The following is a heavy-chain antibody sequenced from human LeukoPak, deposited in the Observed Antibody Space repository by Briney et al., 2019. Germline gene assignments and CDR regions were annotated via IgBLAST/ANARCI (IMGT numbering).Heavy chain of an antibody. Sequence: SETLSLTCTVSGGSISSSSYYWGWIRQPPGKGLVWIGSIYYSGSTYYNPSLKSRVTISVDTSKNQFSLKLSFVTAADTAVYYCARPSPNWNYKDAFDIWGQGTMVTVSS. CDR3: ARPSPNWNYKDAFDI. D-gene: IGHD1-7*01. J-gene: IGHJ3*02. CDR1: GGSISSSSYY. V-gene: IGHV4-39*07. CDR2: IYYSGST.